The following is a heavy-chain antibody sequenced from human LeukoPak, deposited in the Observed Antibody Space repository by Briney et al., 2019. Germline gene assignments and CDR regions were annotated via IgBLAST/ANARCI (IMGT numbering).Heavy chain of an antibody. V-gene: IGHV3-74*01. D-gene: IGHD6-19*01. Sequence: GGSLRLSCAASGFTFSSYWMHWVRQAPGKGLVWVSRINSDGSSTSYADSVKGRFTISRDNAKNSLYLQMNSLRAEDTTVYYCARGDIAVAGPLGYWGQGTLVTVSS. J-gene: IGHJ4*02. CDR1: GFTFSSYW. CDR3: ARGDIAVAGPLGY. CDR2: INSDGSST.